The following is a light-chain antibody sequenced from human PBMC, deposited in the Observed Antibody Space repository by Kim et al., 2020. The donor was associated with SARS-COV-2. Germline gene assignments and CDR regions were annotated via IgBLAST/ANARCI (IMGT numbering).Light chain of an antibody. CDR2: EDN. J-gene: IGLJ3*02. Sequence: NFMLTQPHSVSESPGKTVTISCTRSSGSIASNYVQWYQQRPGSSPTTVIYEDNQRPSGVPDWFSGSIDSSSNSASLTISGLKTEDEADYYCQSYDSSNPWVFGGGTQLTVL. CDR3: QSYDSSNPWV. CDR1: SGSIASNY. V-gene: IGLV6-57*01.